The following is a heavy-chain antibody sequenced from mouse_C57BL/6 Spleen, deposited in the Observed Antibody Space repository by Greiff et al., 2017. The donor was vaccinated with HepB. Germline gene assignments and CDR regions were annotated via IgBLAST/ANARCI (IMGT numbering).Heavy chain of an antibody. CDR2: IDPSDSYT. J-gene: IGHJ2*01. CDR3: ARKGGRWLPFDY. Sequence: QVQLQQPGAELVKPGASVKLSCKASGYTFTSYWMQWVKQRPGQGLEWIGEIDPSDSYTNYNQKFKGKATLTVDTSSSTAYMQLSSLTSEDSAVYYCARKGGRWLPFDYWGQGTTLTVSS. V-gene: IGHV1-50*01. D-gene: IGHD2-3*01. CDR1: GYTFTSYW.